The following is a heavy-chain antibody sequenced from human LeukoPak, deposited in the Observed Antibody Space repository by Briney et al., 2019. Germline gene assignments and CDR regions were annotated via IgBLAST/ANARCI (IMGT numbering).Heavy chain of an antibody. Sequence: PSETLSLTCTVSGGSISSSSYYWGWIRQPPGKGLEWIGSIYYSGSTYYNPSLKSRVTISVDTSKNQFSLKLSSVTAADTAVYYCARESYYYDSSGYYASSNFDYWGQGTLVTVSS. D-gene: IGHD3-22*01. CDR2: IYYSGST. CDR3: ARESYYYDSSGYYASSNFDY. CDR1: GGSISSSSYY. V-gene: IGHV4-39*07. J-gene: IGHJ4*02.